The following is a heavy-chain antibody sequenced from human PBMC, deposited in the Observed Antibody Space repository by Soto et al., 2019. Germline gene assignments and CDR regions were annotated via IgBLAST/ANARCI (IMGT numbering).Heavy chain of an antibody. J-gene: IGHJ6*02. CDR3: ARHSYRTAKYSYGMEV. D-gene: IGHD5-18*01. V-gene: IGHV1-69*12. CDR2: IIPIFGTA. CDR1: GGTFSSYA. Sequence: QVQLVQSGAEVKKPGSSVKVSCKASGGTFSSYAISWVRQAPGQGLEWMGGIIPIFGTADYEQKFQGRVTIIADESTSPAYMELGSLRSEDRAVYYSARHSYRTAKYSYGMEVWGQGTTVNGSS.